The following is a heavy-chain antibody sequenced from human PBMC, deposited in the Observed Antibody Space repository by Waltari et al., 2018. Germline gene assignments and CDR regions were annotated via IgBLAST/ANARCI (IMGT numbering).Heavy chain of an antibody. CDR1: GFTFSSSA. D-gene: IGHD6-25*01. CDR2: ISVGGGTT. Sequence: EVQLVESGGGLVQPGGSLKLSCATSGFTFSSSAMTWVRQAPGMGLELVSDISVGGGTTYYADSVKGRFTISRDNSKNILYLQMNSLRAEDTAFYYCVKQRVRASPIFDYWGLGTLVTVSS. V-gene: IGHV3-23*04. CDR3: VKQRVRASPIFDY. J-gene: IGHJ4*02.